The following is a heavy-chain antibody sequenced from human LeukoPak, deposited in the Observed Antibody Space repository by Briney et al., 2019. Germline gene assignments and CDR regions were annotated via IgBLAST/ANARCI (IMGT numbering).Heavy chain of an antibody. Sequence: GGSLRLSCAASGFTFSSYSMNWVRQAPGKGLEWVSSISSSSSYIYYADSVKGRFTISRDNAKNSLYLQMNSLRAEDTAVYYCAREVYYGSGYNWFDPWGQGTLVTVSS. CDR1: GFTFSSYS. CDR2: ISSSSSYI. D-gene: IGHD3-10*01. J-gene: IGHJ5*02. V-gene: IGHV3-21*04. CDR3: AREVYYGSGYNWFDP.